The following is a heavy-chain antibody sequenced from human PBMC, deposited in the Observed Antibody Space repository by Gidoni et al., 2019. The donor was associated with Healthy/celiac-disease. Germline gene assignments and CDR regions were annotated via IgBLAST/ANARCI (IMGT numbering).Heavy chain of an antibody. CDR2: ISYDGSNK. J-gene: IGHJ4*02. D-gene: IGHD6-13*01. Sequence: QVQLVESGGGVVQPGRSLRLSCAASGFPFSSYAMHWVRQAPGKGLEWVAVISYDGSNKYYADSVKGRFTISRDNSKNTLYLQMNSLRAEDTAVYYCARDPLAAGMSGLDYWGQGTLVTVSS. CDR1: GFPFSSYA. V-gene: IGHV3-30-3*01. CDR3: ARDPLAAGMSGLDY.